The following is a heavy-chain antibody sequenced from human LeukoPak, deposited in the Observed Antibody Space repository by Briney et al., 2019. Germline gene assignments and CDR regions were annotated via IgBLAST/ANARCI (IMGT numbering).Heavy chain of an antibody. CDR1: GYTFTSYG. J-gene: IGHJ5*02. V-gene: IGHV1-18*01. CDR3: ARAGSPYDILTGYYNWFDP. Sequence: ASVKVSCKASGYTFTSYGISWVRQAPGQELEWMGWISAYNGNTNYAQKLQGRVTMTTDTSTSTAYMELRSLRSDDTAVYYCARAGSPYDILTGYYNWFDPWGQGTLVTVSS. D-gene: IGHD3-9*01. CDR2: ISAYNGNT.